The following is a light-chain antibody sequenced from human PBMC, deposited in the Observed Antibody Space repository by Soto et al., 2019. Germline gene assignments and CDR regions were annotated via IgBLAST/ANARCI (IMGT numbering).Light chain of an antibody. CDR1: QRIGNW. V-gene: IGKV1-5*03. CDR2: KAS. Sequence: DLQMTQSPSTLSASVGDRVTITCRASQRIGNWLAWYQQKPGKAPKLLIYKASTVESGVPSRFSGSGSGTEFTLTVTSLQPDDFASYFCQQYNTYPWTFGQGTKVEFK. J-gene: IGKJ1*01. CDR3: QQYNTYPWT.